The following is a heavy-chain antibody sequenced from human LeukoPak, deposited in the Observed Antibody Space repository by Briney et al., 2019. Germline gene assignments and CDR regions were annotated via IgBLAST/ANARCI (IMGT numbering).Heavy chain of an antibody. CDR1: GYTFTSYG. Sequence: GASVKVSCKASGYTFTSYGISWVRQAPGQGLEWMGWINTNTGNPTYAQGFTGRFVFSLDTSVSTAYLQISSLKAEDTAVYYCARDTRSGYDSSRFDYWGQGTPVTVSS. J-gene: IGHJ4*02. D-gene: IGHD5-12*01. V-gene: IGHV7-4-1*02. CDR3: ARDTRSGYDSSRFDY. CDR2: INTNTGNP.